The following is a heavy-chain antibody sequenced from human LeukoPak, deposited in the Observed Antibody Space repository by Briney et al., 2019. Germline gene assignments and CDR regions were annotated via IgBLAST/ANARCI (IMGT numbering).Heavy chain of an antibody. CDR1: GFTLSIYN. D-gene: IGHD3-10*01. CDR3: ARDGRGEFDY. V-gene: IGHV3-48*01. J-gene: IGHJ4*02. Sequence: GGPLRLSCAASGFTLSIYNMNWVRQAPGKGLEWLSHISGSSNTIYHAYSVKGRFTISRDNAKNSLYLHMNGLRADDTAVYFCARDGRGEFDYWGQGTLVTVSS. CDR2: ISGSSNTI.